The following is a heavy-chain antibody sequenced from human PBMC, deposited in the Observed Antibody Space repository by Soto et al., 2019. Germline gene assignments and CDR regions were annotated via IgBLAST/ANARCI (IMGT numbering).Heavy chain of an antibody. J-gene: IGHJ6*02. CDR1: GGSISRNNW. Sequence: PSETLSLTCGVSGGSISRNNWWSWVRQSPGKGLEWIGEIHHSGSTDYNPSLKSRVTISVDKSKNEFSLKLSSVTAADTAVYYCAAVDYYYGSGSRVVMDVWGQGTTVTVSS. V-gene: IGHV4-4*02. D-gene: IGHD3-10*01. CDR3: AAVDYYYGSGSRVVMDV. CDR2: IHHSGST.